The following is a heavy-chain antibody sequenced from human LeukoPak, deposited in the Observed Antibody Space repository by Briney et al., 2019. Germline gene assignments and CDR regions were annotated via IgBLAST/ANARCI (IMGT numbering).Heavy chain of an antibody. J-gene: IGHJ2*01. CDR2: ITGSSTWT. V-gene: IGHV3-23*01. D-gene: IGHD7-27*01. CDR3: ARELVSLGTGYFDL. Sequence: GGSLRLSCEASGFTFSTYGMTWVRQAPGKGLEWVSGITGSSTWTYYADSVEGRFTISRDNSNNTLHLQMNSLRAEDTAIYYCARELVSLGTGYFDLWGRGTLVTVSS. CDR1: GFTFSTYG.